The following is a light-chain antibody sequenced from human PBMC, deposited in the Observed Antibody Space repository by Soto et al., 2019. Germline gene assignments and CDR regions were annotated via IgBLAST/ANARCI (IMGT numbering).Light chain of an antibody. CDR2: EVT. Sequence: QSALTQPASVSGSPGQSITISCTGTSSDVGSYNYVSWHQQHPGQAPKLMIYEVTHRASGVPDRFSASKSGNTASLTISGLPAGDEADYYCSSYRSSSTYVFGTGTKLTVL. V-gene: IGLV2-14*01. CDR1: SSDVGSYNY. J-gene: IGLJ1*01. CDR3: SSYRSSSTYV.